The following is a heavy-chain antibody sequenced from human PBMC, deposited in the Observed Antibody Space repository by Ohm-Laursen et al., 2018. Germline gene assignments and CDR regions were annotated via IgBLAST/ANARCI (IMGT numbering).Heavy chain of an antibody. CDR2: IVVNSDVT. V-gene: IGHV3-21*04. CDR1: GATLSRHS. CDR3: AKDHGYYDSSSDY. Sequence: SLRLSCAASGATLSRHSMNWVRQAPGKGLEWVSSIVVNSDVTYYGDSVKGRFTIARDDAQNSLHLQMDSLRAEDTAVYYCAKDHGYYDSSSDYWGQGTLVTVSS. D-gene: IGHD3-22*01. J-gene: IGHJ4*02.